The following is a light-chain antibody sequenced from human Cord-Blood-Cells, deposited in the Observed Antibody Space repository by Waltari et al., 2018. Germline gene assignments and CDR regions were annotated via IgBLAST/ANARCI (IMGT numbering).Light chain of an antibody. V-gene: IGLV3-19*01. CDR2: GKN. J-gene: IGLJ3*02. CDR3: NSRDSSGNHWV. Sequence: SSELTQDPAVSVALGQTVRITCQGDSLRSYYASWYQQKPGQAPVLVIYGKNNRPSGIPDRSSGSSSGNKASLTITGAQAEDEADYYCNSRDSSGNHWVFGGGTKLTVL. CDR1: SLRSYY.